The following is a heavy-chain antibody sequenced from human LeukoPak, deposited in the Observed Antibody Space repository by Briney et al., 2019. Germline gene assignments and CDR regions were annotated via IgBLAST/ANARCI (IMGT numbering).Heavy chain of an antibody. D-gene: IGHD2-8*01. Sequence: AASVKVSCKVSGDSLNELSIHWVRQAPGKGLEWMGGFEPEEGETLHAEKFEGRVNMTEDTSTGTDYLELSSLRSEDMGVYYCATESGASVMGGLDIWGQGILVTVSS. J-gene: IGHJ5*02. CDR1: GDSLNELS. CDR2: FEPEEGET. CDR3: ATESGASVMGGLDI. V-gene: IGHV1-24*01.